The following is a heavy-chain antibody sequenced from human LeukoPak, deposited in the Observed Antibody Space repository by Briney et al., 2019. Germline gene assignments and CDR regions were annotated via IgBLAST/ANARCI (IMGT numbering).Heavy chain of an antibody. Sequence: ASVKVSCKASGYTFTSYGISWVRQAPGQGLEWMGWISAYNGNTNYAQKLQGRVTMTTDTSTSTAYMELRSLRSDDTAVYYCARDLGCSSTSCYTTALYYYCYYGMDVWGQGTTVTVSS. D-gene: IGHD2-2*02. CDR1: GYTFTSYG. V-gene: IGHV1-18*01. J-gene: IGHJ6*02. CDR3: ARDLGCSSTSCYTTALYYYCYYGMDV. CDR2: ISAYNGNT.